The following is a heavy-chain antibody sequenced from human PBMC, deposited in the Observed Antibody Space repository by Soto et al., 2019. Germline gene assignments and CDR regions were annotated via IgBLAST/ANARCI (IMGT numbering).Heavy chain of an antibody. Sequence: QPGGSLRLSCAASGFTFSSYEMNWVRQAPGKGLGWVANIKEDGSGKYYVDSVKGRFSISRDNARNSLYLQMNSLRAEDTAVYYCAKGAKGDFDYWGQGTLVTVSS. CDR3: AKGAKGDFDY. J-gene: IGHJ4*02. CDR1: GFTFSSYE. V-gene: IGHV3-7*03. CDR2: IKEDGSGK.